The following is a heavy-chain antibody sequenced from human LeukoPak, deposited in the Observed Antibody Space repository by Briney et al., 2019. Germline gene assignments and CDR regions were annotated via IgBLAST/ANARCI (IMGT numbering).Heavy chain of an antibody. CDR1: GDSISSYY. Sequence: PSETLSLTCTVSGDSISSYYWSWIRQPAEKGLEWIGHIYTSGSTNYYTSGSTDYNPSLKSRVTISLDRSKNQFSLKLSSVTAADTAAYYCAAFLSGTYWYFDYWGQGALVTVSS. CDR2: IYTSGST. D-gene: IGHD1-26*01. CDR3: AAFLSGTYWYFDY. V-gene: IGHV4-4*07. J-gene: IGHJ4*02.